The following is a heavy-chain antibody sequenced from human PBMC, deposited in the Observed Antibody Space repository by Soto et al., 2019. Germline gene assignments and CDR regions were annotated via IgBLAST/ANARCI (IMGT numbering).Heavy chain of an antibody. J-gene: IGHJ5*02. V-gene: IGHV4-39*01. CDR2: IYYSGST. D-gene: IGHD2-2*01. CDR1: GGSISSSSYY. Sequence: SETLSLTCTVSGGSISSSSYYWGWIRQPPGKGLEWIGSIYYSGSTYYNPSLKSRVTISVDTSKNQFSLKLSSVTAADTAVYYCARVEPVPAAGDGNWFDPWGQGTLVTVSS. CDR3: ARVEPVPAAGDGNWFDP.